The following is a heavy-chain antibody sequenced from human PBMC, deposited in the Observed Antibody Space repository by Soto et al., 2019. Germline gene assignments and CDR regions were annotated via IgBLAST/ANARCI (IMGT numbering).Heavy chain of an antibody. CDR2: INAGNGNT. V-gene: IGHV1-3*01. J-gene: IGHJ4*02. D-gene: IGHD6-13*01. CDR3: ARSGSWYVFDY. Sequence: QVQLVQSGAEVKKPGASVKVSCKASGYTFTSYAMHWVRQAPGQRLEWMGWINAGNGNTKYSQKFQARVTITRDTSASTAYIELSSMRSEDTAVYYCARSGSWYVFDYWGQGTLVTVSS. CDR1: GYTFTSYA.